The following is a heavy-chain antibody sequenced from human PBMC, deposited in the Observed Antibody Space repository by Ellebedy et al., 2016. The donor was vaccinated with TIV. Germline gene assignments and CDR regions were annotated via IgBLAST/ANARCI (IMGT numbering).Heavy chain of an antibody. Sequence: SETLSLTXAVYGGSFSGYYWSWIRQPPGKGLEWIGEINHSGSTNYNPSLKSRVTISVDTSKNQFSLKLSSVTAADTAVYYCARGHDGYNDYRFDYWGQGTLVTVSS. J-gene: IGHJ4*02. CDR2: INHSGST. CDR1: GGSFSGYY. V-gene: IGHV4-34*01. CDR3: ARGHDGYNDYRFDY. D-gene: IGHD5-24*01.